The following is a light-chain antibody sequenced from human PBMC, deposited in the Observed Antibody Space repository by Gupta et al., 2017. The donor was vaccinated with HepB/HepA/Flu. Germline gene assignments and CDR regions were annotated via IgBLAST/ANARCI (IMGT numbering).Light chain of an antibody. CDR3: AAGDDSRSGVV. J-gene: IGLJ2*01. V-gene: IGLV1-44*01. CDR1: SSNIGTNT. Sequence: QSVLTQPPSASGTPGQRVTISCSGSSSNIGTNTVNWYQQPPGTAPKLLIYSNNQRHSAVPARFSGSKYAASATMTISGLQAEEEADYYCAAGDDSRSGVVFGGGTKLTVL. CDR2: SNN.